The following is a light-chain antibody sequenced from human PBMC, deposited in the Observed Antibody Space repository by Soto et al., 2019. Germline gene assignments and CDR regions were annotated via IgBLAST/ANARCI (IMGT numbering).Light chain of an antibody. J-gene: IGLJ1*01. V-gene: IGLV2-14*01. CDR2: DVS. CDR1: SSDVGGYNY. Sequence: QSLLTQPASVSASPGQSIAISCTGTSSDVGGYNYVSWYQQHPGKAPKLMIYDVSNRPSGVSNRFSGSKSGNTASLTISGLQAEDEADYYCSSYTSSTTYVFGTGTKVTVL. CDR3: SSYTSSTTYV.